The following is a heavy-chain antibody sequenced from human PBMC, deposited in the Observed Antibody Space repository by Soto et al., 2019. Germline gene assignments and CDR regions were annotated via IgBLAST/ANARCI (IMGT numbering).Heavy chain of an antibody. CDR3: AKDGSHKFDY. D-gene: IGHD1-26*01. Sequence: QVQLVESGGGVVQPGRSLRLSCAASGFTFSHYAMHWVRQAPGKGLEWVALMSYDGSNEYYADSVKCRFTISRDNSKNTLYLHMNSLRAEDRAVYYCAKDGSHKFDYWGQGTLVTVSS. CDR2: MSYDGSNE. J-gene: IGHJ4*02. CDR1: GFTFSHYA. V-gene: IGHV3-30*18.